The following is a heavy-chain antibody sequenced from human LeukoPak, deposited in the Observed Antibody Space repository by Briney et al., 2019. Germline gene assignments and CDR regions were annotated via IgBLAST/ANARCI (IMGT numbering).Heavy chain of an antibody. D-gene: IGHD3-9*01. J-gene: IGHJ5*02. CDR3: ARDRRPSGRYFDWLLTRYNWFDP. Sequence: GASVKVSCKASGGTFSTYAISWVRQATGQGLEWMGWMNPNSGNTGYAQKFQGRVTMTRNTSISTAYMELSSLRSEDTAVYYCARDRRPSGRYFDWLLTRYNWFDPWGQGTLVTVSS. V-gene: IGHV1-8*02. CDR1: GGTFSTYA. CDR2: MNPNSGNT.